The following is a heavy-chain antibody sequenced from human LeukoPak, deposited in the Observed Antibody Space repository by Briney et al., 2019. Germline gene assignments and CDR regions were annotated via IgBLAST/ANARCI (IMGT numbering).Heavy chain of an antibody. J-gene: IGHJ4*02. V-gene: IGHV3-53*01. CDR1: GFSVSNHS. CDR2: IYSGGST. CDR3: AKSTAPCSRGSCYSALES. D-gene: IGHD2-15*01. Sequence: PGGSLRLSCAASGFSVSNHSMSWVRRAPGKGLEWVSLIYSGGSTYDADSVRGRFTISRDNSENTLYLQMNSLRVEDTAIYYCAKSTAPCSRGSCYSALESWGQGTLVTVSS.